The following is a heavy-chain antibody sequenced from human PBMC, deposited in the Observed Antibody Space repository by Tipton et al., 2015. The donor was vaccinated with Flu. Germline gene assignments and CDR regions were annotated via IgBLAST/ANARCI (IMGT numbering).Heavy chain of an antibody. J-gene: IGHJ6*02. CDR1: GYTFTGYY. Sequence: QLVQSGAEVKRPGASVKVSCKASGYTFTGYYMHWVRQAPGQGLEWMGWINPNSGGTNYAQKFQGRVTMTRDTSISTAYMELSRLRSDDTAVYYCASMATVTSGDYYGMDVWGQGTTVTVSS. CDR2: INPNSGGT. D-gene: IGHD4-11*01. V-gene: IGHV1-2*02. CDR3: ASMATVTSGDYYGMDV.